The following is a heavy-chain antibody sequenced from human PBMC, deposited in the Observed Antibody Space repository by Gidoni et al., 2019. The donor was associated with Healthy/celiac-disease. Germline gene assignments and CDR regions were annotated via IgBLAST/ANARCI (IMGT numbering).Heavy chain of an antibody. D-gene: IGHD3-10*01. CDR2: IIPIVGTA. V-gene: IGHV1-69*01. Sequence: QVQLVQSGAEVTKPGSSVTVSCKASGGTFSSYAISWVRQAPGQGLEWMGGIIPIVGTANYAQKFQGRVTITADESTSTAYMELSSLRSEDTAVYYCAREVGSGSYSYYYYYMDVWGKGTTVTVSS. CDR3: AREVGSGSYSYYYYYMDV. CDR1: GGTFSSYA. J-gene: IGHJ6*03.